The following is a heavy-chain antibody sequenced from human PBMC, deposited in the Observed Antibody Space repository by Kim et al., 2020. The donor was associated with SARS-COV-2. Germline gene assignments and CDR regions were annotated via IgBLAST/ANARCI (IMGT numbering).Heavy chain of an antibody. CDR1: GYTFTSYY. V-gene: IGHV1-46*01. CDR3: ARGGGSEYSGSYHTEYYYYYYGMDV. Sequence: ASVKVSCKASGYTFTSYYMHWVRQAPGQGLEWMGIINPSGGSTSYAQKFQGRVTMTRDTSTSTVYMELSSLRSEDTAVYYCARGGGSEYSGSYHTEYYYYYYGMDVWGQGTTVTVSS. D-gene: IGHD1-26*01. J-gene: IGHJ6*02. CDR2: INPSGGST.